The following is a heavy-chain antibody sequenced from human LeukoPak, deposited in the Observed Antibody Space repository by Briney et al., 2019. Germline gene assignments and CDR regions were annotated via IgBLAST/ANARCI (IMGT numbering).Heavy chain of an antibody. CDR1: GGSISSSSYY. J-gene: IGHJ3*02. CDR3: ARVRDDYGDYDAFDI. V-gene: IGHV4-39*01. Sequence: SETPSLTCTVSGGSISSSSYYWGWIRQPPGKGLEWIGSIYYSGSTYYNPSLKSRVTISVDTSKNQFSLKLSSVTAADTAVYYCARVRDDYGDYDAFDIWGQGTMVTVSS. D-gene: IGHD4-17*01. CDR2: IYYSGST.